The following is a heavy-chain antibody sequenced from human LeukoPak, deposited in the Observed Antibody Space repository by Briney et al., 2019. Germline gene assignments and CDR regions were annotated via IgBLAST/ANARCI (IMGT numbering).Heavy chain of an antibody. CDR1: GFTFNLYG. D-gene: IGHD1-26*01. CDR3: TRDVSGCYYDY. J-gene: IGHJ4*02. CDR2: IWSDGGDK. Sequence: GGSLRLSCATSGFTFNLYGMHWVRQAPGKGLEGVAVIWSDGGDKYYADSVKGRFAISRDNSKNMLYLQMNSLRAEETAVYYCTRDVSGCYYDYWGQGTLVTVSS. V-gene: IGHV3-33*01.